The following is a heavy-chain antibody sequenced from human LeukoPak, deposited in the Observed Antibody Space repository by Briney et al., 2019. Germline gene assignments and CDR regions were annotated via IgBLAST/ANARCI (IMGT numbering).Heavy chain of an antibody. V-gene: IGHV3-30*03. D-gene: IGHD4-11*01. Sequence: GGSLRLSCAASEFSFSNHGMHWVRQARGKGLEWVAFISYEGSKKYYADSVKGRFTITRDNSKNTLYLQMNSLRAEETAVYYCAREATTWWGDEYSLRAFDYWGQGTLVTVSS. CDR2: ISYEGSKK. CDR3: AREATTWWGDEYSLRAFDY. CDR1: EFSFSNHG. J-gene: IGHJ4*02.